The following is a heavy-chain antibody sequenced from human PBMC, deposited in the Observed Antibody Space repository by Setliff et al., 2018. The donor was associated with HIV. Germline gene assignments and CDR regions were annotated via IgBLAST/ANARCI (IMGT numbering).Heavy chain of an antibody. CDR3: ARGAELLWFGEPHNIPYFDY. Sequence: SETLSLTCTVSGGSINSTSYYWGWIRQPPGNGLEWIGSIYHTGSTYYKPSLKSRVTISLDTSKNQFSLKLTSVTAADTAVYYCARGAELLWFGEPHNIPYFDYWGQGTLVTVSS. D-gene: IGHD3-10*01. V-gene: IGHV4-39*07. J-gene: IGHJ4*02. CDR2: IYHTGST. CDR1: GGSINSTSYY.